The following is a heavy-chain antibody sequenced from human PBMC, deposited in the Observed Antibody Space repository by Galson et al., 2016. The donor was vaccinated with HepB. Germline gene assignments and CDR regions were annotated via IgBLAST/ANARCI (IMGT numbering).Heavy chain of an antibody. D-gene: IGHD1-26*01. J-gene: IGHJ6*02. Sequence: SVKVSCKASGYTFTDYYIHWVRQAPGQGLEWVGWINPNHGGTTYAQKFQGWVTMTRDTSISTAYMELRSLKSDDTAVYYCARDLGEEWDLPYGMDVWGQGTAVTVSS. CDR2: INPNHGGT. CDR3: ARDLGEEWDLPYGMDV. V-gene: IGHV1-2*04. CDR1: GYTFTDYY.